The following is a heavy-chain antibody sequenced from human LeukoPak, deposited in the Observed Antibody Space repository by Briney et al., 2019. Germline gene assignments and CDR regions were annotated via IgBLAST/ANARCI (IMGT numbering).Heavy chain of an antibody. Sequence: GGSLRLSCAASGFTVSSNYMSWVRQAPGKGLEWVSVIYSDGRIHYADSVKGRFTISRDDSKNTLYLQMNSLRAEGTAVYYCARESGYSYGLAGFFDYWGQGTLVTVSS. CDR1: GFTVSSNY. CDR3: ARESGYSYGLAGFFDY. V-gene: IGHV3-53*01. J-gene: IGHJ4*02. CDR2: IYSDGRI. D-gene: IGHD5-18*01.